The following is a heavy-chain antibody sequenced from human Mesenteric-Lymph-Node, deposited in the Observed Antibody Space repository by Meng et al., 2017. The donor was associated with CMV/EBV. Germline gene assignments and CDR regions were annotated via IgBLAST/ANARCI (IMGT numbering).Heavy chain of an antibody. Sequence: LSCAAFGFNVGDYGMSWVRQPPGKGPEWVSGINWNGATTGYADSVKGRFTISRDNAKNSLYLQMNSLRAEDTALYYCARDLIGPLDYWGQGTLVTVSS. CDR3: ARDLIGPLDY. CDR2: INWNGATT. CDR1: GFNVGDYG. D-gene: IGHD3-16*02. J-gene: IGHJ4*02. V-gene: IGHV3-20*04.